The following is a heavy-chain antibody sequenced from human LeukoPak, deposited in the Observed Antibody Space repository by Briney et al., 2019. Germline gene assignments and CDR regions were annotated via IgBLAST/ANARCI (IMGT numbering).Heavy chain of an antibody. J-gene: IGHJ4*02. CDR2: IIPILGIA. V-gene: IGHV1-69*04. D-gene: IGHD3-22*01. Sequence: SVKVSCKASGGTFSSYAISWVRQAPGQGLEWMGRIIPILGIANYAQKFQGRVTITADKSTSTAYMELGSLRSEDTAVYYCARDPPPYDSSGYYVYWGQGTLVTVSS. CDR1: GGTFSSYA. CDR3: ARDPPPYDSSGYYVY.